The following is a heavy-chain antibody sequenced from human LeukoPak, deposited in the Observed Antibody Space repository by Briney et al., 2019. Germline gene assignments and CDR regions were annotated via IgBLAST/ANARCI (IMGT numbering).Heavy chain of an antibody. Sequence: SETLSLTCTVSGGSISSYYWSWIRQPPGKGLEWIGYIYYSGSTNYNPSLKSRVTISVDTSKNQFSLKLSSVTAADTAVYYCARRGQHSSSSGPVFDYWGQGTLVTVSS. D-gene: IGHD6-6*01. J-gene: IGHJ4*02. CDR3: ARRGQHSSSSGPVFDY. V-gene: IGHV4-59*01. CDR1: GGSISSYY. CDR2: IYYSGST.